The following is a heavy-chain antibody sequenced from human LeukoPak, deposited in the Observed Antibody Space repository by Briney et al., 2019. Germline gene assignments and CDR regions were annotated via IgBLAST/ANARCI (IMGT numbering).Heavy chain of an antibody. Sequence: ASVKVSCKASGYTFTSYGISWVRQAPGQGLEWMGWISAYNGNTNYAQKLQGRVTMTTDTSTSTAYMELRSLRSDDTAVYYCARDISWFGEFPPDDAFDIWGQGTMVTVSS. CDR3: ARDISWFGEFPPDDAFDI. V-gene: IGHV1-18*01. CDR2: ISAYNGNT. CDR1: GYTFTSYG. D-gene: IGHD3-10*01. J-gene: IGHJ3*02.